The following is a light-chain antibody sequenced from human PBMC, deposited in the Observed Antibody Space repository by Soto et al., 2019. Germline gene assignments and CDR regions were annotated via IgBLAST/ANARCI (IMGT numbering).Light chain of an antibody. Sequence: DIVMTQSPDSLAVSLGERATINCKSSQSVLYSSNNKNYLAWYQQKPGQPPKLLIYWASTRESGVPDRFSGSGSGTDFTLTISSLQAADVALYYCQQYYSTPPSFGQGTKVEIK. CDR3: QQYYSTPPS. CDR1: QSVLYSSNNKNY. V-gene: IGKV4-1*01. J-gene: IGKJ1*01. CDR2: WAS.